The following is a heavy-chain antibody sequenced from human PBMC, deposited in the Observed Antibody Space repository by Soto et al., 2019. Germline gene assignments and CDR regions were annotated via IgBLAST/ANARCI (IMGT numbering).Heavy chain of an antibody. CDR2: IYWDDDK. J-gene: IGHJ5*02. V-gene: IGHV2-5*02. CDR1: GFSLSTSGVG. CDR3: AHRRGYYDSSGYWFDP. D-gene: IGHD3-22*01. Sequence: QITLKESGPTLVKPTQTLTLTCTFSGFSLSTSGVGVGWIRQPPGKALEWLALIYWDDDKRYSPSLKSRLTIPTDTSKTQVVLTMPNMDPVDTATYYCAHRRGYYDSSGYWFDPWGQGTLVTVSS.